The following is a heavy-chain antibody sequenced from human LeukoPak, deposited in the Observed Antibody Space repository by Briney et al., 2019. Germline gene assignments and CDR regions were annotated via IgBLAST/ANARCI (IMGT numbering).Heavy chain of an antibody. CDR2: IYYSGST. CDR1: GGSISRYY. CDR3: ARDLGDR. Sequence: SETLSLTCTVSGGSISRYYWSWIRQPPGKGLEWIGYIYYSGSTNYNPSLKSRVTIAVDTSKNQFSLKLSSVTAADTAVYYCARDLGDRWGQGTLVTVSS. D-gene: IGHD3-16*01. J-gene: IGHJ4*02. V-gene: IGHV4-59*01.